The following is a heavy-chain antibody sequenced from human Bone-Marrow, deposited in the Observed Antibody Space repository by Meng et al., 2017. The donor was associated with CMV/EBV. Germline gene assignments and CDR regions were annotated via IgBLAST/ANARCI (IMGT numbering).Heavy chain of an antibody. CDR2: IFGRGDTT. Sequence: GESLKISCAASGFTFSGYAMSWVRQAPGKGLEWVSTIFGRGDTTYYAESVKGRFTISRDNSKNTLYLQMNSLRAEDTAIYYCAKSIAVAGAYIDYWGQGKLVTVSP. J-gene: IGHJ4*02. D-gene: IGHD6-19*01. V-gene: IGHV3-23*01. CDR1: GFTFSGYA. CDR3: AKSIAVAGAYIDY.